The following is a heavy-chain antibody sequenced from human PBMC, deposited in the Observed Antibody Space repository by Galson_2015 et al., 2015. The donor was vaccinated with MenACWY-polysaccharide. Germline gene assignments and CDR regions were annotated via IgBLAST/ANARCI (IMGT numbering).Heavy chain of an antibody. D-gene: IGHD3-22*01. Sequence: ETLSLTCTVSGGSMSPYHWTWIRQSPGKGLEWLGWIHYSGGTKYSPSLKSRVTISVDTSENQFSLKLSSVTTADTAVYYCARIGGMNKGNYYNYGWFDPWGQGTLVTVS. CDR1: GGSMSPYH. CDR2: IHYSGGT. CDR3: ARIGGMNKGNYYNYGWFDP. V-gene: IGHV4-59*01. J-gene: IGHJ5*02.